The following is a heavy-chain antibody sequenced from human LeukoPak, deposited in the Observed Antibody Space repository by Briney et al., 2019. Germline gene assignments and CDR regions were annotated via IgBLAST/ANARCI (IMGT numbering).Heavy chain of an antibody. CDR1: GYTFTNYG. V-gene: IGHV1-18*01. D-gene: IGHD4-17*01. CDR3: ARGTTTKHPNWFDP. Sequence: GASVKVSCKATGYTFTNYGISWVRQAPGQGLEWLGWISPYNGNTNYAQKLQGRVTMTTDTSTSTAYMELRSLRSDDTAVYYCARGTTTKHPNWFDPWGQGTLVTVSS. CDR2: ISPYNGNT. J-gene: IGHJ5*02.